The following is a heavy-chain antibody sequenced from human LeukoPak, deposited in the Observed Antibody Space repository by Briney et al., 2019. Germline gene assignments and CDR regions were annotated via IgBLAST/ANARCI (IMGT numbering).Heavy chain of an antibody. CDR1: GGCISSSSYY. Sequence: PETLSLTCTVSGGCISSSSYYWGWIRQPPGKGLEWIGSIYYSGSTYYNPSLKSRVTISVDTSKNQFSLKLSSVTAADTAVYYCARFSAVAGVYWGQGTLVTVSS. V-gene: IGHV4-39*01. CDR2: IYYSGST. D-gene: IGHD6-19*01. CDR3: ARFSAVAGVY. J-gene: IGHJ4*02.